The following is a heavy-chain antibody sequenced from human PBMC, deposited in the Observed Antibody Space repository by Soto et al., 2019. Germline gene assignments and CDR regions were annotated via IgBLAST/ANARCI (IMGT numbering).Heavy chain of an antibody. V-gene: IGHV1-24*01. CDR1: GYTLTELS. Sequence: GASVKVSCKVSGYTLTELSMHWVRQAPGKGLEWMGGFDPEDGETIYAQKFQGRVTMTEDTSTDTAYMELSSLRSEDTAAYYCATFPVTSTGTTHKWFDPWGQGTLVTVSS. D-gene: IGHD1-1*01. J-gene: IGHJ5*02. CDR3: ATFPVTSTGTTHKWFDP. CDR2: FDPEDGET.